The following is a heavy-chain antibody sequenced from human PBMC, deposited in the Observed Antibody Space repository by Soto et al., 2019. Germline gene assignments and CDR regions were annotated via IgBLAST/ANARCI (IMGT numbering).Heavy chain of an antibody. CDR2: ISSSGSTI. J-gene: IGHJ6*02. CDR3: ARDSRRSLQNYYYYGMDV. V-gene: IGHV3-11*01. Sequence: GGSLRLSCAASGFTFSDYYMSWIRQAPGKGLEWVSYISSSGSTIYYADSVKGRFTISRDNAKNSLYLQMNSLRAEDTAVYYCARDSRRSLQNYYYYGMDVWGQGTTVTVSS. D-gene: IGHD6-13*01. CDR1: GFTFSDYY.